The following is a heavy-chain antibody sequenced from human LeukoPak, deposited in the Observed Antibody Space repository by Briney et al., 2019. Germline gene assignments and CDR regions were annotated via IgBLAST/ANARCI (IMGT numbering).Heavy chain of an antibody. J-gene: IGHJ5*02. CDR2: VSIYNDNT. Sequence: ASVKVSCKASGYSFTDYDFSWVRQAPGQGLEWLGWVSIYNDNTNYAREFQDRITMTTDTSTSTAYMELRSLRSDDTAVYYCARVGRGPPHLWGQGTLVTVSS. CDR1: GYSFTDYD. V-gene: IGHV1-18*01. D-gene: IGHD1-1*01. CDR3: ARVGRGPPHL.